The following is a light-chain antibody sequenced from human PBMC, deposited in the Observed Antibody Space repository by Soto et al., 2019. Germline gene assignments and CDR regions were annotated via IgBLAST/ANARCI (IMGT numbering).Light chain of an antibody. CDR1: SSVVGTYNL. CDR3: CSYAGSRTLV. J-gene: IGLJ2*01. CDR2: EGS. Sequence: QSVLTQPASVSGSPGQSITISCTGTSSVVGTYNLVSWYQQHPGKAPKLMIYEGSKRPSGVSNRLSGSKSGNTASLTISGLQAEDEADYYCCSYAGSRTLVFGGGTKLTVL. V-gene: IGLV2-23*01.